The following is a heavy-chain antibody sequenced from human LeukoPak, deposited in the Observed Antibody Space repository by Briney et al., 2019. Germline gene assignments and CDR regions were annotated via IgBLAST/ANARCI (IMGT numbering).Heavy chain of an antibody. Sequence: GGSLRLSCAASGFTVSSNYMSWVRQAPGKGLEWVSVIYSGGSTYYADSVKGRFTISRDNSKNTLYLQMNSLRAEDTAVYYCAQCNYYYYGMDVWGQGTTVTVSS. CDR1: GFTVSSNY. CDR2: IYSGGST. D-gene: IGHD2/OR15-2a*01. V-gene: IGHV3-66*01. J-gene: IGHJ6*02. CDR3: AQCNYYYYGMDV.